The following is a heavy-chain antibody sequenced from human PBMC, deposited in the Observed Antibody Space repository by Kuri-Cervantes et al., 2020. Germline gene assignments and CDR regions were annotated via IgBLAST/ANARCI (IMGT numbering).Heavy chain of an antibody. CDR3: AKERLGGYSYGFGYYYYGMDV. CDR2: ISGSGGST. J-gene: IGHJ6*02. Sequence: GGSLRLSCAASGFTFSSYAMSWVRQAPGKGLEWVSAISGSGGSTYYADSVKGRFTISRDNAKNSLYLQMNSLRAEDTALYYCAKERLGGYSYGFGYYYYGMDVWGQGTTVTVSS. D-gene: IGHD5-18*01. V-gene: IGHV3-23*01. CDR1: GFTFSSYA.